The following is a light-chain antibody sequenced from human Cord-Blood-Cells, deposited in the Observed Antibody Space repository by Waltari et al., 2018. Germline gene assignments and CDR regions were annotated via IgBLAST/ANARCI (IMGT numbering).Light chain of an antibody. J-gene: IGKJ3*01. CDR1: QDISNY. V-gene: IGKV1-33*01. CDR3: QQYDNLPPFT. Sequence: DIQMTQSPSSLSASVGDRVTITCQASQDISNYLNWYQQKPGKAPKLLIDDASNLETGGPSRFSGSGSGTDFTFTISSLQPEDIATYYCQQYDNLPPFTFGPCTKVDIK. CDR2: DAS.